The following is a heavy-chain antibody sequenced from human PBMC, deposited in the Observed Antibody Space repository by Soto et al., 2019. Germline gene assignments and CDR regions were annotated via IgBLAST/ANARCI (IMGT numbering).Heavy chain of an antibody. J-gene: IGHJ4*02. CDR1: GGSISSNDY. CDR3: ARAPHF. Sequence: PSETLSLTCTVSGGSISSNDYLGWIRQPPGKGLEWIASIYSSGSTYYNPSLKSRLTISVDTSKSHLSLKLSSMTAADTAVYYCARAPHFWGQGTLVTVSS. V-gene: IGHV4-39*02. CDR2: IYSSGST.